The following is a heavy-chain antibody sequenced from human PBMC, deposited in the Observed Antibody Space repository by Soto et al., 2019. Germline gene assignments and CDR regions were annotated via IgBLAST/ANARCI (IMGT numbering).Heavy chain of an antibody. V-gene: IGHV4-59*01. D-gene: IGHD3-22*01. CDR1: GGSLSSYY. CDR2: IYYSGST. Sequence: SETLCLPCTVSGGSLSSYYWRWIRQPPGKGLEWIGYIYYSGSTNYNPSLKSRVTISVDTSKNLFSLKLSSVTAADTAVYYCARHYYDSSGYYPLDYWGQGTLVTVSS. CDR3: ARHYYDSSGYYPLDY. J-gene: IGHJ4*02.